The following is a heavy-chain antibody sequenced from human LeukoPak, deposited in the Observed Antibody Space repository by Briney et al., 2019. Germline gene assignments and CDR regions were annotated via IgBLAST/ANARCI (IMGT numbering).Heavy chain of an antibody. V-gene: IGHV5-51*01. Sequence: GESLKISYKGSGYSFTGYWIGRVRQMPGKGLEWMGIIFPDDSDTIYSPSFQGQVTISADKSITTAYLQWSSLKASDTAMYYCARPRGGTTQPFDSWGQGTLVTVSS. CDR2: IFPDDSDT. CDR1: GYSFTGYW. D-gene: IGHD1-7*01. J-gene: IGHJ4*02. CDR3: ARPRGGTTQPFDS.